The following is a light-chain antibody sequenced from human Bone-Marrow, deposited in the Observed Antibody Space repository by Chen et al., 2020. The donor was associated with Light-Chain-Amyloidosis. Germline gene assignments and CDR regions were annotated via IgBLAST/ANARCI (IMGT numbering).Light chain of an antibody. V-gene: IGKV1-5*03. J-gene: IGKJ2*01. CDR2: KAS. Sequence: DIQMTQSPYTLSASVGDRVTITCRASQSISNWLAWYQQKPGKAPNLLIDKASNLRRGVPSRFSGSGSGTEFTLTINSLQPEDFTTYYCQQYSSYSFTFGQGTKLELK. CDR1: QSISNW. CDR3: QQYSSYSFT.